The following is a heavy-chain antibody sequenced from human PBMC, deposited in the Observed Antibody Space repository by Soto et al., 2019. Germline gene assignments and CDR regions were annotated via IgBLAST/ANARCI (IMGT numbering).Heavy chain of an antibody. CDR3: ARDGARYYYDSSGFHY. Sequence: EVQLVESGGGLVQPGGSLRLSCAASGFTVSSNYMSWVRQAPGKGLEWVSVIYSGGSTYYADSVKGRFTISSDNSKNTLYLQMNSLRAEDTAVYYCARDGARYYYDSSGFHYWGQGTLVTVSS. J-gene: IGHJ4*02. CDR1: GFTVSSNY. D-gene: IGHD3-22*01. V-gene: IGHV3-66*01. CDR2: IYSGGST.